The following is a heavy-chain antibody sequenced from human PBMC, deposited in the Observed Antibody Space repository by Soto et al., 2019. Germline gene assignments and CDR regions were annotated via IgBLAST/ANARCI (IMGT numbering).Heavy chain of an antibody. CDR2: IYSGGST. V-gene: IGHV3-53*01. Sequence: EVQLVESGGGLIQPGGSLRLSCAASGFTVSSNDMSWVRQVPGKGLECVSLIYSGGSTYYADSVRGRFTISRENPKNTLYLQMNSLRDEDTAVYYCASGIAAAGTFDYWGQGSLITV. J-gene: IGHJ4*02. CDR1: GFTVSSND. CDR3: ASGIAAAGTFDY. D-gene: IGHD6-13*01.